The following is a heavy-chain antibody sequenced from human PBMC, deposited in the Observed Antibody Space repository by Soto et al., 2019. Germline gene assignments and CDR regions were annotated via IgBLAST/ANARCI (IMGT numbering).Heavy chain of an antibody. CDR1: CYTFTIYG. J-gene: IGHJ4*02. V-gene: IGHV1-18*04. D-gene: IGHD4-17*01. Sequence: ASVKVSCKASCYTFTIYGISCGPRAPGQGREWMGWISAYNGNTNYAQKLQGRVTMTTDTSTSTAYMELRSLRSDDTAVYYCARVLGMTTVLDYWGQGTLVTVSS. CDR2: ISAYNGNT. CDR3: ARVLGMTTVLDY.